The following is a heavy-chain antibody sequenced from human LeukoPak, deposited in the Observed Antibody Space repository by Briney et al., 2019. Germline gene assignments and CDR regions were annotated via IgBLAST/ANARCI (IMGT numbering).Heavy chain of an antibody. CDR3: ARGRKFITYYYDSSGYYYSY. V-gene: IGHV4-34*01. J-gene: IGHJ4*02. CDR2: INHSGST. CDR1: GGSFSNYY. Sequence: SETLSLTCAVYGGSFSNYYWXWIRXPPGKXXXXIGXINHSGSTNYNPSLKSLVTISVDTSKNQFSLKLTSVTTADTAVYYGARGRKFITYYYDSSGYYYSYWGQGTLVTVSS. D-gene: IGHD3-22*01.